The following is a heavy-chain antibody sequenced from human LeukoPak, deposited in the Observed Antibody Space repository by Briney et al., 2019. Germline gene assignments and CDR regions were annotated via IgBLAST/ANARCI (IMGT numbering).Heavy chain of an antibody. CDR2: INPSGGST. CDR1: GYTFTSYY. CDR3: ARQSSYSTGWYGFDI. D-gene: IGHD6-19*01. V-gene: IGHV1-46*01. Sequence: GASVKVSCKASGYTFTSYYMHWVRQAPGQRLEWMGIINPSGGSTSYAQKFQGRVTMTRDTSITTAYMELSRLRSDDTAVYYCARQSSYSTGWYGFDIWGQGTMVTVSS. J-gene: IGHJ3*02.